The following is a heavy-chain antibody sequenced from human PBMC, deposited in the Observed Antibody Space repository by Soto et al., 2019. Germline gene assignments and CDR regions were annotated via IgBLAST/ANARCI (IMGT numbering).Heavy chain of an antibody. D-gene: IGHD3-22*01. CDR1: GGSISSGDYY. CDR2: IYYSGST. Sequence: SETLSLTCTVSGGSISSGDYYWSWIRQPPGKGLEWIGYIYYSGSTYYNPSLKSRVTISVDTSKNQFSLKLSSVTAADTAVYYCARVGVDSSGYHRADYWGQGTLVTVSS. J-gene: IGHJ4*02. CDR3: ARVGVDSSGYHRADY. V-gene: IGHV4-30-4*01.